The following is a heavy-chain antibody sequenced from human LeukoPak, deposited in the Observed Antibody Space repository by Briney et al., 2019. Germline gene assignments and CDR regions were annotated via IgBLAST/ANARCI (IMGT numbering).Heavy chain of an antibody. J-gene: IGHJ4*02. CDR3: ARDATCSGGACHFDY. D-gene: IGHD2-15*01. Sequence: PSETLSLTCTVSGGSISSYYWSWLRQPPGKGLEWIGYIYYSGSTNYNPSLKSRVTISVDTSKNQFSLKLSSVTAADTAVYYCARDATCSGGACHFDYWGQGTLVTVSS. CDR1: GGSISSYY. V-gene: IGHV4-59*01. CDR2: IYYSGST.